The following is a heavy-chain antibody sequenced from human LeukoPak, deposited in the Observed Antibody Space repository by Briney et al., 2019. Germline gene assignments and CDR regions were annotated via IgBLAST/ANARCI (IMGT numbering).Heavy chain of an antibody. CDR2: ISGSGGSSGGDT. CDR3: AKSGYNRFDY. V-gene: IGHV3-23*01. Sequence: GGSLRLSCAASGFTFSSYSMNWVRQAPGKGLEWVSNISGSGGSSGGDTYYADSVKGRFTISRDNSKSTLYLQMNSLRAEDTAVYYCAKSGYNRFDYWGQGTLLTVSS. J-gene: IGHJ4*02. D-gene: IGHD5-24*01. CDR1: GFTFSSYS.